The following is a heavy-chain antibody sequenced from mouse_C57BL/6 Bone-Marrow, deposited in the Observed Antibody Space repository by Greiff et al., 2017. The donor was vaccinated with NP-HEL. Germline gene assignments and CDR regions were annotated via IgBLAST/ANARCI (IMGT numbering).Heavy chain of an antibody. CDR1: GYTFTSYW. V-gene: IGHV1-59*01. CDR2: IDPSDSYT. CDR3: ARTYYDYDDGVAY. Sequence: VQLQQSGAELVRPGTSVKLSCKASGYTFTSYWMHWVKQRPGQGLEWIGVIDPSDSYTNYNQKFKGKATLTVDTSSSTAYMQLSSLTSEDSAVYYCARTYYDYDDGVAYWGQGTLVTVSA. D-gene: IGHD2-4*01. J-gene: IGHJ3*01.